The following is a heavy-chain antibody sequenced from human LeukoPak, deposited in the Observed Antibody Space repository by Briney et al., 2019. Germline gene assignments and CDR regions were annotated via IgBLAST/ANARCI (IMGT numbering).Heavy chain of an antibody. CDR3: AKSYYYASGSYSPFDY. CDR2: ITWNGGST. CDR1: GFNFDEYT. J-gene: IGHJ4*02. V-gene: IGHV3-43*01. D-gene: IGHD3-10*01. Sequence: GGSLRLSCAASGFNFDEYTMHWVRQAPGKGLEWVSLITWNGGSTYYADSVKGRFTISRDYNKDSVYLQMNSLRPEDTALYYCAKSYYYASGSYSPFDYWGQGTLVTASS.